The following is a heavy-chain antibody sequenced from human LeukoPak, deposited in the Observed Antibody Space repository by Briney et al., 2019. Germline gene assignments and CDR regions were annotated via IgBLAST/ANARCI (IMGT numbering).Heavy chain of an antibody. Sequence: GGSLRLSCAASGFTVSSNYMSWVRQAPGKGLEWVSVIYSGGSTSYADSATGRFTISRDKSKNTLYLQMNSLRAEDTAVYFCARDSASGWYHDYWGQGTLVTVSS. CDR1: GFTVSSNY. CDR3: ARDSASGWYHDY. CDR2: IYSGGST. J-gene: IGHJ4*02. D-gene: IGHD6-19*01. V-gene: IGHV3-53*01.